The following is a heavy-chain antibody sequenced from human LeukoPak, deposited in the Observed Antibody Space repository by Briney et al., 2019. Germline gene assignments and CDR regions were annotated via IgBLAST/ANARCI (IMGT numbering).Heavy chain of an antibody. V-gene: IGHV3-21*01. CDR1: GFTFSTYS. J-gene: IGHJ6*04. CDR3: AELGITMIGGV. Sequence: GRSLRLSCAASGFTFSTYSMNWVRQAPGKGLEWVSSISSSSSYIYYADSVKGRFTISRDNAKNSLYLQMNSLRAEDTAVYYCAELGITMIGGVWGKGTTVTISS. CDR2: ISSSSSYI. D-gene: IGHD3-10*02.